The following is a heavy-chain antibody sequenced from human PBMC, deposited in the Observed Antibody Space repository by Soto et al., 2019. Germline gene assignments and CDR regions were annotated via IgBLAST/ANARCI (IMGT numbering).Heavy chain of an antibody. CDR3: ARDKGIVVVPADPSAFDI. V-gene: IGHV1-18*01. Sequence: ASVKVSCMASGYTFTSYGISWVRQAPGQGLERMGKISAYNGNTNYAQKLQGRVTMTTNTSTSTAYMELRSVRSDDTAVHYCARDKGIVVVPADPSAFDIWGQGTMVTVSS. CDR2: ISAYNGNT. J-gene: IGHJ3*02. CDR1: GYTFTSYG. D-gene: IGHD2-2*01.